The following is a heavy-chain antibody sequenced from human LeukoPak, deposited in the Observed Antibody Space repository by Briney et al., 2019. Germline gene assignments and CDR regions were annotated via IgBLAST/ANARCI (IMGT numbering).Heavy chain of an antibody. CDR3: ARLYDSSGYISHYDY. Sequence: GESLKISCKGSGYRFTSYWIGWVRQMPGKGLGWMGIIYPGGSDTRYSPSFQGQVTISDDKSLSPAYLQWSSLNASDTAMYYCARLYDSSGYISHYDYWGQGTLVTVSS. V-gene: IGHV5-51*01. J-gene: IGHJ4*02. CDR2: IYPGGSDT. D-gene: IGHD3-22*01. CDR1: GYRFTSYW.